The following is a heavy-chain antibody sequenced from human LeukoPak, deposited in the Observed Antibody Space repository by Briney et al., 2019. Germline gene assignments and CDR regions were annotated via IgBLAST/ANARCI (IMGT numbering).Heavy chain of an antibody. Sequence: SETLSLTCTVSGGSISSSSYYWGWIRQPPGKGLEWIGSIYYSGSTYYNPSLKSRVTISVDTSKNQFSLKLASVTAADSAVYYCARGEAGPRMASWGQGTLVTVSS. D-gene: IGHD2-8*01. CDR2: IYYSGST. CDR1: GGSISSSSYY. J-gene: IGHJ5*02. V-gene: IGHV4-39*01. CDR3: ARGEAGPRMAS.